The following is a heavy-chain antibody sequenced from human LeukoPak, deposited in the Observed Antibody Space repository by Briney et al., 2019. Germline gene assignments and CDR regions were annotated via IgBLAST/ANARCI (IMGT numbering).Heavy chain of an antibody. CDR1: GFTFSSYA. V-gene: IGHV3-23*01. CDR2: ISGSGGST. D-gene: IGHD3-22*01. CDR3: ANSDSSGYYYISGYYYMDV. Sequence: GSLRLSCAASGFTFSSYAMSWVRQAPGKGLEWVSAISGSGGSTYYADSVKGRFTISRDNSKNTLYLQMNSLRAEDTAVYYCANSDSSGYYYISGYYYMDVWGKGTTVTVSS. J-gene: IGHJ6*03.